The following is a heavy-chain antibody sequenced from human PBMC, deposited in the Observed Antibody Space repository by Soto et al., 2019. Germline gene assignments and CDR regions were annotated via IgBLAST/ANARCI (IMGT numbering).Heavy chain of an antibody. Sequence: QVQLQESGPGLVKPSQTLSLTCTVSGGSISSAAYYWSWIRRHPGKGLEWIGYISHSGSTYYTPSLKSRVITSADTSKNQFSVNLTSVTAADTAVYYCAREYTYGSNFFDCWGQGALVTVSS. D-gene: IGHD5-18*01. V-gene: IGHV4-31*03. J-gene: IGHJ4*02. CDR1: GGSISSAAYY. CDR2: ISHSGST. CDR3: AREYTYGSNFFDC.